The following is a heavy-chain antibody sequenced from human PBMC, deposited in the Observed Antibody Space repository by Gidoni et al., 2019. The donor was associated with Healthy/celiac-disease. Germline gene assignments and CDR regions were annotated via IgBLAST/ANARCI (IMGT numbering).Heavy chain of an antibody. CDR3: ARDSGPARPEGIFDY. CDR2: IWYDGSNK. Sequence: QVQLVESGGGVVQPGRSLRLSCAASGFTFSSYGMHWVRQAPGKGLEWVAVIWYDGSNKYYADSVKGRFTISRDNSKNTLYLQMNSLRAEDTAVYYCARDSGPARPEGIFDYWGQGTLVTVSS. J-gene: IGHJ4*02. D-gene: IGHD6-6*01. V-gene: IGHV3-33*01. CDR1: GFTFSSYG.